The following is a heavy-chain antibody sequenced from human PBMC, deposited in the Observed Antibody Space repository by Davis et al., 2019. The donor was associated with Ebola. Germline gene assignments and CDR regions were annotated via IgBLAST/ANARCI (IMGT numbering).Heavy chain of an antibody. Sequence: GESLKISCAASGFTFSSYAMSWVRQAPGKGLDWVSAISGSGGSTYYADSVKGRFTISRDNSKNTLYLQMNSLRAEDTAVYYCAKVFTVTTVLIDYWGQGTLVTVSS. V-gene: IGHV3-23*01. J-gene: IGHJ4*02. CDR3: AKVFTVTTVLIDY. CDR2: ISGSGGST. CDR1: GFTFSSYA. D-gene: IGHD4-23*01.